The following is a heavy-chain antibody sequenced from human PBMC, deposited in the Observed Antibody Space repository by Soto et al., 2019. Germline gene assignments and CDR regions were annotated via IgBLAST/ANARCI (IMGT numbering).Heavy chain of an antibody. CDR3: ARDKSPRLLWFGHCVDY. V-gene: IGHV3-21*01. D-gene: IGHD3-10*01. Sequence: EVQLVESGGGLVKPGGSLRLSCAASGFTFSAYSMNWIRQAPGKGLEWVSCISSGADYTYYTSSVKGRFTISRDDAKKSLYLQMDSLRPEDTAVYYCARDKSPRLLWFGHCVDYWGLGTLVTVSS. CDR2: ISSGADYT. CDR1: GFTFSAYS. J-gene: IGHJ4*02.